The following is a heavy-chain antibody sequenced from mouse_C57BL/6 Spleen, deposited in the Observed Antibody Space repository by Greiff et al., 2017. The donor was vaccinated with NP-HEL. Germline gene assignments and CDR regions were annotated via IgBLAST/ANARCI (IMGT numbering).Heavy chain of an antibody. V-gene: IGHV14-4*01. CDR2: IDPENGDT. CDR3: TLKSWFAY. J-gene: IGHJ3*01. D-gene: IGHD1-3*01. Sequence: VQLQQSGAELVRPGASVKLSCTASGFNIKDDYMHWVKQRPEPGLEWIGWIDPENGDTESASKFQGKATITADTSTNTAYLQLSSLTSEDTADYYYTLKSWFAYWGQETLVTVSA. CDR1: GFNIKDDY.